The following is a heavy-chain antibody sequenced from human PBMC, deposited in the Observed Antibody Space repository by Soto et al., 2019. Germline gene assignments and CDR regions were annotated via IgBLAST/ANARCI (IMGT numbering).Heavy chain of an antibody. V-gene: IGHV1-46*01. Sequence: ASVKVSCKTSGYTFTNCYMHWVRQAPGQGLEWMGIIYPSGGGTSYTQKFQGRVTMTRNSSTSTVYMELSSLRSEDTAVYYCARDRSKVVATGYFDYWGQGTQVTVSS. CDR3: ARDRSKVVATGYFDY. D-gene: IGHD3-22*01. J-gene: IGHJ4*02. CDR1: GYTFTNCY. CDR2: IYPSGGGT.